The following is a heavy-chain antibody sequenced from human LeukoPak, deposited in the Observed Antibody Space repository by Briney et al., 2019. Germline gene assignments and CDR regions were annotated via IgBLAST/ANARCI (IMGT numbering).Heavy chain of an antibody. J-gene: IGHJ4*02. CDR1: GYTFTSYY. CDR3: ARGSQAIFGVVSPDY. V-gene: IGHV1-46*01. CDR2: INPSGGST. Sequence: ASVKVSCKASGYTFTSYYMQWVRQAPGQGLEWMGIINPSGGSTSYAQKFQGRVTMTRDTSTSTVYMELSSLRSEDTAVYYCARGSQAIFGVVSPDYWGQGTLVTVSS. D-gene: IGHD3-3*01.